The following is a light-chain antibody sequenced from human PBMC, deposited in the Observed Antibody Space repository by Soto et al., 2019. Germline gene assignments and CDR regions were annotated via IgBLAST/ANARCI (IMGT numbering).Light chain of an antibody. CDR1: QSVRTK. Sequence: IMQAPATLYVPAGELDTLAAWPSQSVRTKLAWYQQKAGQAPRLLIYGASTRATGIPDRFSGSGSGTEFTLTISSLQSEDFAVYYCQQYNSWPPITFGQGTRLDIK. CDR2: GAS. J-gene: IGKJ5*01. V-gene: IGKV3-15*01. CDR3: QQYNSWPPIT.